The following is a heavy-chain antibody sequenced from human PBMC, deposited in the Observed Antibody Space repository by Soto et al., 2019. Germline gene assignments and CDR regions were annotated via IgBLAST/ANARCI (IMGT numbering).Heavy chain of an antibody. Sequence: QAQLVQSGAEVKKPGASVKVSCQASGYTFTAQYLHWGRKAPGEGLEWMGWINPTTGATRYAQKFQGRVTMTRDTSMSTAYLEVRSLRPDDTAVYYCAKGDSSWVSGFDPWGQGTLVTVSS. CDR2: INPTTGAT. CDR1: GYTFTAQY. V-gene: IGHV1-2*02. CDR3: AKGDSSWVSGFDP. D-gene: IGHD6-19*01. J-gene: IGHJ5*02.